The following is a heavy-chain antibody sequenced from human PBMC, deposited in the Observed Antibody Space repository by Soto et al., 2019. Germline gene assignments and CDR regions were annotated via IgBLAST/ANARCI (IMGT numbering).Heavy chain of an antibody. J-gene: IGHJ4*02. V-gene: IGHV4-39*01. CDR2: IYYSGST. CDR1: GGSISSSSYY. D-gene: IGHD6-19*01. CDR3: ARTPVVAGTDY. Sequence: SETLSLTCTVSGGSISSSSYYWGWIRQPPGKGLEWIGSIYYSGSTYYNPSLKSRVTISVDTSKNQFSLKLSSVTAADTAVYYCARTPVVAGTDYWGQGTLVTVS.